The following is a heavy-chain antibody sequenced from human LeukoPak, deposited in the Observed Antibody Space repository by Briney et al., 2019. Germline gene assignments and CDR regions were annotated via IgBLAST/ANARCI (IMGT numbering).Heavy chain of an antibody. CDR2: IHTSGST. V-gene: IGHV4-4*07. D-gene: IGHD3-22*01. CDR3: ARAGGSSGYYFDDGFDI. J-gene: IGHJ3*02. Sequence: PETLSLTCTVSGGSIGRYSWSWVRQPAGGGREWSGRIHTSGSTDYNPSLKTRLTMSVDSSKTQFSLRLSSVTAADTAVYYCARAGGSSGYYFDDGFDIWGQGTMVTVSS. CDR1: GGSIGRYS.